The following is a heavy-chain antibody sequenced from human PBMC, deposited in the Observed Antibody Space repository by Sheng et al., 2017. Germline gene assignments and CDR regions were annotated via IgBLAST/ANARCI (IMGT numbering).Heavy chain of an antibody. V-gene: IGHV1-69*04. J-gene: IGHJ4*02. CDR3: ARVHSSGLFFFDY. D-gene: IGHD6-19*01. CDR1: GGTFSSYA. Sequence: QVQLVQSGAEVKKPGSSVKVSCKASGGTFSSYAISWVRQAPGQGLEWMGGIIPILGIANYAQKFQGRVTITADKSTSTAYMELSSLRSEDTAVYYCARVHSSGLFFFDYWGQGTLVTVSS. CDR2: IIPILGIA.